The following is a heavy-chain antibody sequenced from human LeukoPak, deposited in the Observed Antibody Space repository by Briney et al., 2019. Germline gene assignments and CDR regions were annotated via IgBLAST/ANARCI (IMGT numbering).Heavy chain of an antibody. Sequence: GGSLRLSCAASGFTFSSYSMNWVRQAPGKGLEWVSSISSSSSYIYYADSVKGRFTISRDNAKNSLYLQMNSLRAEDTAVYYCAKDPSRYYDFWSGPDAFDIWGQGTMVTVSS. V-gene: IGHV3-21*01. D-gene: IGHD3-3*01. J-gene: IGHJ3*02. CDR1: GFTFSSYS. CDR2: ISSSSSYI. CDR3: AKDPSRYYDFWSGPDAFDI.